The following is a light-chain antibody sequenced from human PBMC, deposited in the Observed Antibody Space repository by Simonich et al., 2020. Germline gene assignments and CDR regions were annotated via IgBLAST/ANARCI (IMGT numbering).Light chain of an antibody. CDR2: KDS. CDR1: ALPKQY. CDR3: QSADSSGTIV. V-gene: IGLV3-25*03. J-gene: IGLJ2*01. Sequence: SYELTQPPSVSVSPGQTARITCSGDALPKQYAYWYPQKPGQAPVLVIYKDSERPSGIPGRCSGSSSGTTVTLTISGVQAEDGADYYCQSADSSGTIVFGGGTKLTVL.